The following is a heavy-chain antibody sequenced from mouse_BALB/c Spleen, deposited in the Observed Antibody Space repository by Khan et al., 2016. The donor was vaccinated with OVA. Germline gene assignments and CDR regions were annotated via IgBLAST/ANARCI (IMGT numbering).Heavy chain of an antibody. J-gene: IGHJ3*01. CDR1: GYTFTSSY. V-gene: IGHV1S81*02. Sequence: QVQLQQPGAELVKPGASVKLSCKASGYTFTSSYMYWVKQRPGQGLEWIGGINPSNGGTNFNEKFKSKATLTVDKSSSTAYMQLSSLTSEDYAVYYCTRCGYRAWFSYWGQGTLVTVSA. CDR3: TRCGYRAWFSY. CDR2: INPSNGGT. D-gene: IGHD2-2*01.